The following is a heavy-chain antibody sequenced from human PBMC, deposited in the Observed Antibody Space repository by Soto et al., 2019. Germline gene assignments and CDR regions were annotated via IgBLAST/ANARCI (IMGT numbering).Heavy chain of an antibody. J-gene: IGHJ6*03. CDR1: GYSFTSYW. D-gene: IGHD2-2*02. CDR2: IYPGDSDT. V-gene: IGHV5-51*01. CDR3: ARHLDTLGDYYYYMDV. Sequence: SLKISCTGSGYSFTSYWIGWVRQMPGNGLEWMGIIYPGDSDTRYSPSFQGQVTISADKSISTAYLQWSSLKASDTAMYYCARHLDTLGDYYYYMDVWGKGTTVTVSS.